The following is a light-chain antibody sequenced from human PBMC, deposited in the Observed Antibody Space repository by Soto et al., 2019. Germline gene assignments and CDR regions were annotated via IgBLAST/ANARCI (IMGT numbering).Light chain of an antibody. CDR2: GAS. J-gene: IGKJ4*01. CDR3: LQYRSLPLT. Sequence: DIQMTQSPSSLSASVGDRITISCQASQGISKELNWYQQKPGKGPELLIYGASNLHTGVPSRFSGTASTSGPGTHFSVTITALQPEDSATYYCLQYRSLPLTFGGGTKVEI. V-gene: IGKV1-33*01. CDR1: QGISKE.